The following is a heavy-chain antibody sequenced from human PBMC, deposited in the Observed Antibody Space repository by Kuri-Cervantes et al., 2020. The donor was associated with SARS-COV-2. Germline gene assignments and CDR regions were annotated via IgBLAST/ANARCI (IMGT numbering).Heavy chain of an antibody. CDR2: VKQDGSET. CDR1: GFTVNYYW. Sequence: GESLKISCAASGFTVNYYWMTWVRQAPGGGLEGVANVKQDGSETYYVESVKGRFTISRDNAKNSLYLQMNSLRADDTAVYYCVRLGAAYVDTLVVMRAVHYFDSWGQGTLVTVSS. D-gene: IGHD5-18*01. CDR3: VRLGAAYVDTLVVMRAVHYFDS. V-gene: IGHV3-7*03. J-gene: IGHJ4*02.